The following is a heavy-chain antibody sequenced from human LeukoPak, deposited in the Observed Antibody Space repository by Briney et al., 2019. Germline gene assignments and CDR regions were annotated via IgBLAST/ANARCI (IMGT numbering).Heavy chain of an antibody. CDR2: ISSNGGIT. J-gene: IGHJ4*02. CDR3: GRRYCGGGSCSHLD. D-gene: IGHD2-15*01. Sequence: PGGSLRLSCAASGFTFSSYAMHWVRQAPGKGLEYVSAISSNGGITYYANSVKGRFTISRDNSKNTLYLQMGSLRAEDTAVYYCGRRYCGGGSCSHLDWGQGILVTVSS. CDR1: GFTFSSYA. V-gene: IGHV3-64*01.